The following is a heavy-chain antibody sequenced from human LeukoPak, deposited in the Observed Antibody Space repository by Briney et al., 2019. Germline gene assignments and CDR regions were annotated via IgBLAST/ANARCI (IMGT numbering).Heavy chain of an antibody. CDR2: IYYTGST. V-gene: IGHV4-59*12. D-gene: IGHD3-10*01. CDR3: ARKARSYYGSGASDDAFDI. Sequence: SETLSLTCTVSGGSISTYYWSWIRQPPGKGLEWIGYIYYTGSTSYNPSLKSRVTMSVDTSKNQFSLKLNSVTAADTAVYYCARKARSYYGSGASDDAFDIWGQGTMVSVSS. CDR1: GGSISTYY. J-gene: IGHJ3*02.